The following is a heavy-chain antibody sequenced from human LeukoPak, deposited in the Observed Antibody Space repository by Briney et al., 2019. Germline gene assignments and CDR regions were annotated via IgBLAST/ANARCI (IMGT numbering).Heavy chain of an antibody. CDR1: GSTFSRYW. CDR2: IKQDGSEK. V-gene: IGHV3-7*01. CDR3: AREAPTESDWYFDL. Sequence: PGGSLRLSCAASGSTFSRYWMSWVRQAPGKGLEWLANIKQDGSEKYYVGSVKGRFTISIDNAKNSLFLQMNSLRGDDTALYYCAREAPTESDWYFDLWGRGTLLTVSS. J-gene: IGHJ2*01. D-gene: IGHD4-17*01.